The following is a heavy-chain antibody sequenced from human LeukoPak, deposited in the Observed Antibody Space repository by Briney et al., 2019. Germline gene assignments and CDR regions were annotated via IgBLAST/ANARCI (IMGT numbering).Heavy chain of an antibody. J-gene: IGHJ3*02. CDR3: AKDLLRQQLAFVAFDI. CDR2: ISGSGGST. Sequence: PGGSLRLSCAASGFTFSSYAMSWVRQAPGKGLEWVSAISGSGGSTYYADSVKGRFTISRDNSKNKLYLQMNSLRAEDTAVYYCAKDLLRQQLAFVAFDIWGQGTMVTVSS. CDR1: GFTFSSYA. D-gene: IGHD6-13*01. V-gene: IGHV3-23*01.